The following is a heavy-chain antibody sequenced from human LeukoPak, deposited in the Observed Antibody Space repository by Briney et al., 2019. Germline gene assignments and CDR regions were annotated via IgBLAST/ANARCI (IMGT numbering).Heavy chain of an antibody. CDR3: ARVASDTAMAPSGFDP. CDR1: GFTFSSYE. CDR2: ISSSGSTI. D-gene: IGHD5-18*01. Sequence: GGSLRLSCAASGFTFSSYEMNWVRQAPGKGLEWVSYISSSGSTIYYADSVKGRFTISRDNAKNSLYLQMNSLRAEDTAVHYCARVASDTAMAPSGFDPWGQGTLVTVSS. V-gene: IGHV3-48*03. J-gene: IGHJ5*02.